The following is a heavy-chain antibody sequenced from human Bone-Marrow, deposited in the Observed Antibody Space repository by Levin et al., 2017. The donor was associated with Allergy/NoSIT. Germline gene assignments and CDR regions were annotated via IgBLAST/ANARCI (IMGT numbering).Heavy chain of an antibody. CDR1: GYTFTSYG. J-gene: IGHJ4*02. CDR2: ISAYNGNT. D-gene: IGHD6-6*01. Sequence: GESLKISCKASGYTFTSYGISWVRQAPGQGLEWMGWISAYNGNTNYAQKLQGRVTMTTDTSTSTAYMELRSLRSDDTAVYYCARQIAARPGYYFDYWGQGTLVTVSS. V-gene: IGHV1-18*01. CDR3: ARQIAARPGYYFDY.